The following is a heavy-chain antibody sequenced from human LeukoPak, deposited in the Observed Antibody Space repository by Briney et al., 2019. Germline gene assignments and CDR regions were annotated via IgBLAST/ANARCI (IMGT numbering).Heavy chain of an antibody. CDR1: GGSISSYY. D-gene: IGHD3-22*01. V-gene: IGHV4-4*09. J-gene: IGHJ4*02. CDR3: ARLLGHYYDY. Sequence: PSETLSLTCTVSGGSISSYYWSWIRQPPGKGLEWIGYIYTSGSTNYNPSLKSRVTISVDTSKNQFSLKLSSVTAADTAVYYCARLLGHYYDYWGQGTLVTVSS. CDR2: IYTSGST.